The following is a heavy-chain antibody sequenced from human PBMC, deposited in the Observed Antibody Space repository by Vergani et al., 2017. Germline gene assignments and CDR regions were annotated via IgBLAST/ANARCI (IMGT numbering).Heavy chain of an antibody. D-gene: IGHD4-17*01. CDR3: VKYGDYEDAFDI. CDR1: GFTFSSYG. J-gene: IGHJ3*02. V-gene: IGHV3-64D*06. Sequence: VQLVESGGGVVQPGRSLRLSCAASGFTFSSYGMHWVRQAPGKGLEYVSAISSNGGSTYYADSVKGRFTISRDNSKNTLYLQMSSLRAEDTAVYYCVKYGDYEDAFDIWGQGTMVTVSS. CDR2: ISSNGGST.